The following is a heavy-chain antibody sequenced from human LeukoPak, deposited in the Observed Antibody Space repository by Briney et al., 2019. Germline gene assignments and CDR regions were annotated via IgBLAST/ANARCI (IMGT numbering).Heavy chain of an antibody. CDR3: ARTQPRLYSSDWYRPPSHSYYYGMDV. CDR2: IGTAGDT. CDR1: GFTFSSYD. V-gene: IGHV3-13*01. J-gene: IGHJ6*02. D-gene: IGHD6-19*01. Sequence: GGSLRLSCAASGFTFSSYDMHWVRQATGKGLEWVSAIGTAGDTYYPGSVKGRFTISRENAKNSLYLQMNSLRAGDTAVYYCARTQPRLYSSDWYRPPSHSYYYGMDVWGQGTTVTVSS.